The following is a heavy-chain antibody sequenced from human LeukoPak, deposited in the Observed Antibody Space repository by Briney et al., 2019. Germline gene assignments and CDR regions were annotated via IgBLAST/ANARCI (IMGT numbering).Heavy chain of an antibody. D-gene: IGHD1-26*01. J-gene: IGHJ4*02. CDR3: AREWEYSGSHEAIDY. CDR2: ISAYNGNT. Sequence: ASVKVSCKASGYTFTSYGISWVRQAPGQGLEWMGWISAYNGNTNYAQKLQGRVTMTRDTSISTAYMELSRLRSDDTAVYYCAREWEYSGSHEAIDYWGQGTLVTVSS. V-gene: IGHV1-18*01. CDR1: GYTFTSYG.